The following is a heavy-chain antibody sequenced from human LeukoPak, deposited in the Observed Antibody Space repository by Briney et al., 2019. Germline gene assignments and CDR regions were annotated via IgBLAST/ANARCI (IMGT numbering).Heavy chain of an antibody. CDR1: GGTFSSYA. V-gene: IGHV1-69*13. D-gene: IGHD6-13*01. J-gene: IGHJ4*02. Sequence: SVKVSCKASGGTFSSYAISWVLQAPGQGLEWMGWIIPIFGTANYAQKFQGRVTITSDESTSTAYMELSSLRSEDTAVYYCARAYRPSIAAAGPFDYWGQGTLVTVSS. CDR3: ARAYRPSIAAAGPFDY. CDR2: IIPIFGTA.